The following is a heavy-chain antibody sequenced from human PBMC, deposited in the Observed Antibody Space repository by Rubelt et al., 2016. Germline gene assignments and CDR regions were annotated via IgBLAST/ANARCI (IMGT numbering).Heavy chain of an antibody. CDR3: ARETPAAGGRCDP. D-gene: IGHD6-13*01. J-gene: IGHJ5*02. CDR2: ISPRGRT. V-gene: IGHV4-34*01. CDR1: GGSLNGYY. Sequence: QVQLQQWGAGVLKPSETLSLTCAVYGGSLNGYYWSWFRQAPGKGLEWIGEISPRGRTNYNPALTSRVIMSVDTSKNQVTLGLTTVTAAGTASCECARETPAAGGRCDPWGHGTLVTVSS.